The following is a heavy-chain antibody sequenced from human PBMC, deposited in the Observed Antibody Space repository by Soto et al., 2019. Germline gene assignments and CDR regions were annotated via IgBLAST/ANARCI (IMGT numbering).Heavy chain of an antibody. CDR3: ARRKGYYDILTGYHYPYYFDY. CDR1: GGSISSYY. J-gene: IGHJ4*02. Sequence: SEMSLTCTVSGGSISSYYWSWIRQPPGKGLEWIGYIYYSGSTNYNPSLKSRVTISVDTSKNQFSLKLSSVTAADTAVYYCARRKGYYDILTGYHYPYYFDYWGQGTLVTVSS. D-gene: IGHD3-9*01. CDR2: IYYSGST. V-gene: IGHV4-59*01.